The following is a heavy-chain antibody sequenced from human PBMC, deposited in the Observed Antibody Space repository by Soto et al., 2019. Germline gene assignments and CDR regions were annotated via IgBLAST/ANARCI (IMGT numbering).Heavy chain of an antibody. Sequence: ASVKVSCKASGYTFTGYYMHWVRQAPGQGLEWMGWINPNSGGTNYAQKFQGRVTMTRDTSISTAYMELSRLRSDDTAVYYCAXMYSSGWLYYYYYGMDVWGQGTTVTVSS. D-gene: IGHD6-19*01. CDR1: GYTFTGYY. V-gene: IGHV1-2*02. CDR2: INPNSGGT. J-gene: IGHJ6*02. CDR3: AXMYSSGWLYYYYYGMDV.